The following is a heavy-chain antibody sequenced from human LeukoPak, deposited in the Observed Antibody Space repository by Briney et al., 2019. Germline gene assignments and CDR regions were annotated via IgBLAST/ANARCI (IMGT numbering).Heavy chain of an antibody. V-gene: IGHV1-2*02. J-gene: IGHJ5*02. D-gene: IGHD3-3*01. Sequence: GASVKVSCKASGYTFTGYYMHWVRQAPGQGLEWMGWINPNSGGTNYAQKFQGRFTISRDNSKNTLYLQMNSLRAEDTAVYYCAETRYHDFWSGIDNWFDPWGQGTLVTVSS. CDR3: AETRYHDFWSGIDNWFDP. CDR2: INPNSGGT. CDR1: GYTFTGYY.